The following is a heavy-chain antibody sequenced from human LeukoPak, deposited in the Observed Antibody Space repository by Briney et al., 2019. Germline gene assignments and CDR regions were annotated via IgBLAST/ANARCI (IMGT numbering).Heavy chain of an antibody. Sequence: GGSLRLSCAASGFTFNIYWMSWVRQAPGKGLEWVANIKQDGSEKYYVDSVRGRFNIIRDNADNSLYLQMDSLRDEDTAVYFCTRGLGTSFDYWGQGVLVTVSS. CDR3: TRGLGTSFDY. D-gene: IGHD7-27*01. CDR1: GFTFNIYW. CDR2: IKQDGSEK. V-gene: IGHV3-7*01. J-gene: IGHJ4*02.